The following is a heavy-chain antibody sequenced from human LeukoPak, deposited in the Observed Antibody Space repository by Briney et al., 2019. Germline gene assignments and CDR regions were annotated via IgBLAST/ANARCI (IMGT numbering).Heavy chain of an antibody. Sequence: PGGSLRLSCAASGFTFSSYAMSWVRQAPGKGLEWVSVISGSGGSTYYADSVKGRFTISRDNSKNTLYLQMNSLRAEDTAVYYCAEGEAAADSRFQHWGQGTLVTVSS. J-gene: IGHJ1*01. CDR1: GFTFSSYA. D-gene: IGHD6-13*01. CDR3: AEGEAAADSRFQH. V-gene: IGHV3-23*01. CDR2: ISGSGGST.